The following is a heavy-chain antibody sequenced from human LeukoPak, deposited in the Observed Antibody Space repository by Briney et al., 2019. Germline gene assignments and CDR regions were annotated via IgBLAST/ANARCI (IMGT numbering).Heavy chain of an antibody. CDR1: GLTFSSYG. V-gene: IGHV3-30*02. Sequence: GGSLRLSCAASGLTFSSYGMHWVRQAPGKGLEWVAFIQYDGSNKYYADSVKGRFTISRDNSKNTLYLQMNSLRAEDTAVYYCAKDRVVAGGSGWYGISFDNWGQGTLVTVSS. D-gene: IGHD6-19*01. CDR2: IQYDGSNK. CDR3: AKDRVVAGGSGWYGISFDN. J-gene: IGHJ4*02.